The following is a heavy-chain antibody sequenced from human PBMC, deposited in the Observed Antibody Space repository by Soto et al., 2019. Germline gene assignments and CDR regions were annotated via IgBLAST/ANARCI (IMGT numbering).Heavy chain of an antibody. CDR2: ISYDGSNK. V-gene: IGHV3-30-3*01. CDR1: GFTFSSYA. Sequence: QVQLVESGGGVVQPGRSLRLSCAASGFTFSSYAMHWVRQAPGKGLEWVAVISYDGSNKYYADSVKGRFTISRDNSKNTLYLQMTSLRAEDTAVYYCAKDLTDAARPTYFDYWGQGTLVTVSS. CDR3: AKDLTDAARPTYFDY. D-gene: IGHD6-6*01. J-gene: IGHJ4*02.